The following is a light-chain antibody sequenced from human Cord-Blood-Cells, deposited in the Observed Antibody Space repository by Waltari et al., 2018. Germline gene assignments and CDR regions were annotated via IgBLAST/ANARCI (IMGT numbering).Light chain of an antibody. V-gene: IGKV1-12*01. Sequence: DIQMTQSPSSVSASVGDRVTITCRASQGSSSWFAWYEQKPGKAPKLLIYAASSLKSGVPSRFSGSGSGTDFTLTISSLQPEDFATCYCQQANRFPYTFGQGTKLEIK. CDR1: QGSSSW. J-gene: IGKJ2*01. CDR2: AAS. CDR3: QQANRFPYT.